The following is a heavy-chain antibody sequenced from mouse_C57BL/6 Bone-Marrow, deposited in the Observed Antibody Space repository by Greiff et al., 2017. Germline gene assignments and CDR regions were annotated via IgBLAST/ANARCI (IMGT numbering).Heavy chain of an antibody. CDR1: GFTFSDYG. J-gene: IGHJ2*01. CDR3: ARGGSTVVHYFDY. V-gene: IGHV5-17*01. D-gene: IGHD1-1*01. Sequence: EVQGVESGGGLVKPGGSLKLSCAASGFTFSDYGMHWVRQAPEKGLEWVAYMSSGSSTIYYADTVKGRFTISRDNAKKPLFLQMTSLRSEDTAMYYCARGGSTVVHYFDYWGQGTTLTVSS. CDR2: MSSGSSTI.